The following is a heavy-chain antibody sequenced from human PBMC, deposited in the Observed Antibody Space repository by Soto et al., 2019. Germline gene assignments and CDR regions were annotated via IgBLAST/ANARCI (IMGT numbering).Heavy chain of an antibody. Sequence: SETLCVTCGVAGGSSIGGGDCWSLIRQPPGKGLEWIGYIYHSGSTYYNPSLKRRVTISVDRSKNQFSLKLSSVTAADTAVYYCAGEYSGYDAPDYYYYGMDVWGQGATVTVSS. J-gene: IGHJ6*02. V-gene: IGHV4-30-2*01. D-gene: IGHD5-12*01. CDR1: GGSSIGGGDC. CDR2: IYHSGST. CDR3: AGEYSGYDAPDYYYYGMDV.